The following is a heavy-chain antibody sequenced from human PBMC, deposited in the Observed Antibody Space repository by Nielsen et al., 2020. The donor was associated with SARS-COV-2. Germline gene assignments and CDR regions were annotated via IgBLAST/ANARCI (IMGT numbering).Heavy chain of an antibody. D-gene: IGHD3-10*01. CDR1: AYTASSYG. J-gene: IGHJ3*01. Sequence: ASVQVSCKTSAYTASSYGITWVRQAPGQGLEWMGWISVYNANTNYAQKFQDRVTMTRDTSTNTSYMELRSLGYDDTAVYYCARFSDWGQGTLVTVSS. CDR3: ARFSD. CDR2: ISVYNANT. V-gene: IGHV1-18*01.